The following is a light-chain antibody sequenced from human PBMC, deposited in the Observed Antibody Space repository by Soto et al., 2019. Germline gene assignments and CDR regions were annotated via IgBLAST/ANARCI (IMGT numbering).Light chain of an antibody. CDR1: SSDVGGYNY. Sequence: QSVLTQPASVSGSPGQSITISCTGTSSDVGGYNYVSWYQQLPGKAPKLIISDVSDRPSGVSNRFSGSKSRNTASLTISGLQAEDEADYYCSSYTSSRLVVFGGGTKVTVL. CDR2: DVS. CDR3: SSYTSSRLVV. J-gene: IGLJ2*01. V-gene: IGLV2-14*03.